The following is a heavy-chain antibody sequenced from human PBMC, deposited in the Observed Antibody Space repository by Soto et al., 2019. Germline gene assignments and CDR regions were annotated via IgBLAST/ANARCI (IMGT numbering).Heavy chain of an antibody. CDR1: GFTFISYG. J-gene: IGHJ6*02. Sequence: GSLRLSCAASGFTFISYGMHFFRHSPCKWLEWVGVISYDGSNKYYADSVKGRFTISRDNSKNTLYLQMNSLRAEDTAVYYCAKDRGAITIFGVVINRYYYGMDVWGQGTTVTVSS. V-gene: IGHV3-30*18. CDR3: AKDRGAITIFGVVINRYYYGMDV. CDR2: ISYDGSNK. D-gene: IGHD3-3*01.